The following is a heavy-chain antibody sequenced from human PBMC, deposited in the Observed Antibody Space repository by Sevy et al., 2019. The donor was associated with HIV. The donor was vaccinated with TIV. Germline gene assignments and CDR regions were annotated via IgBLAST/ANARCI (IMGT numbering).Heavy chain of an antibody. D-gene: IGHD3-10*01. CDR1: GFTFSTYA. CDR3: AKDRVSGIYYTGDFDS. CDR2: ISISGGDT. V-gene: IGHV3-23*01. Sequence: GGSLRLSCAASGFTFSTYAMTWVRQATGKGLEWVSVISISGGDTYDADSVKGRFTISRDNSKNTLYLQMNSLRAEDTAVYYCAKDRVSGIYYTGDFDSWGQGTLVTVSS. J-gene: IGHJ4*02.